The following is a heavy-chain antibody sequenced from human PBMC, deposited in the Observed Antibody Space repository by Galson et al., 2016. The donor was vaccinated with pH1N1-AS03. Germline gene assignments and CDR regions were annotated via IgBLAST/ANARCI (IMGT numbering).Heavy chain of an antibody. D-gene: IGHD5-24*01. Sequence: SLRLSCAASRFTFSSYSMNWVRQAPGKGLEWVSSISISGSYVYYADSVKGRFTISRDNAKNLLYLHMNSLSAEDTAVYYCARRATDGYTIDYWGQGTLVTVSS. CDR3: ARRATDGYTIDY. V-gene: IGHV3-21*01. J-gene: IGHJ4*02. CDR1: RFTFSSYS. CDR2: ISISGSYV.